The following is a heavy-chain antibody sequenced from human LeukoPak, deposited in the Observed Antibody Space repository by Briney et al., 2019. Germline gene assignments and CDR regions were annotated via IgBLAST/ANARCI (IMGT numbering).Heavy chain of an antibody. CDR2: ISSSSSYK. J-gene: IGHJ3*02. D-gene: IGHD1-1*01. CDR1: GFTFSSYS. Sequence: PGGSLTLSCAASGFTFSSYSMNWVRQVPGKGLEWVSSISSSSSYKYYADLVKGLFTISRHNAKNSLYMQMNSPAAEDAAVYYCARGPQPGRSFDIWGQGTMVTVSS. V-gene: IGHV3-21*01. CDR3: ARGPQPGRSFDI.